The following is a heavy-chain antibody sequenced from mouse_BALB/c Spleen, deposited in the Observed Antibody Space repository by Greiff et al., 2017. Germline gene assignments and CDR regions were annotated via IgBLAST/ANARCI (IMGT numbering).Heavy chain of an antibody. CDR1: GYSITSDYA. V-gene: IGHV3-2*02. CDR2: ISYSGST. J-gene: IGHJ4*01. CDR3: ARGYGSSLYAMDY. Sequence: EVKLLESGPGLVKPSQSLSLTCTVTGYSITSDYAWNWIRQFPGNKLEWMGYISYSGSTSYNPSLKSRISITRDTSKNQFFLQLNSVTTEDTATYYCARGYGSSLYAMDYWARNLSHRLL. D-gene: IGHD1-1*01.